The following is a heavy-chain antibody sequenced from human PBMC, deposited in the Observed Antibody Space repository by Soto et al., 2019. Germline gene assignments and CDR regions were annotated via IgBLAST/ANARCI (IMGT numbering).Heavy chain of an antibody. V-gene: IGHV1-3*01. CDR1: A. D-gene: IGHD6-13*01. CDR2: INAGNGNT. J-gene: IGHJ5*02. Sequence: AMEGVGQAPGQRLEWMGWINAGNGNTKYSQKFQGRVTITRDTSASTAYLELSSLRSEDTAVYYCARAAALGTWFDPWGQGTLLTVSS. CDR3: ARAAALGTWFDP.